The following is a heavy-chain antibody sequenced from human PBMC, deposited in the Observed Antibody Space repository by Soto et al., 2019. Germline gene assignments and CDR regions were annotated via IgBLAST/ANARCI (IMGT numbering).Heavy chain of an antibody. CDR2: IIPIFGTA. CDR1: GGTFSSYA. CDR3: ARDSEGFSNYYGMDV. V-gene: IGHV1-69*13. Sequence: SVKVSCKASGGTFSSYAISWVRQAPGQGLEWMGGIIPIFGTANYAQKFQGRVTITADESTSTAYMELSSRGSEDTAVYYCARDSEGFSNYYGMDVWGQGTTVTVSS. J-gene: IGHJ6*02. D-gene: IGHD3-10*01.